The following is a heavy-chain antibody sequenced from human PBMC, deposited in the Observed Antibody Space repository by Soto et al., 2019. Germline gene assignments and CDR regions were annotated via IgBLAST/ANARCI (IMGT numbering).Heavy chain of an antibody. CDR3: AKGPHSSGWHYFDY. V-gene: IGHV3-23*01. Sequence: PRGSLRLSCAASGVSISGYAMSWVRQAPGQGLEWVSTVSGIGGNTYYADSVKGRFTISRDNSENTLYLQMISLRAADMAIYYCAKGPHSSGWHYFDYWGQGTLVTVSS. CDR2: VSGIGGNT. CDR1: GVSISGYA. D-gene: IGHD6-19*01. J-gene: IGHJ4*02.